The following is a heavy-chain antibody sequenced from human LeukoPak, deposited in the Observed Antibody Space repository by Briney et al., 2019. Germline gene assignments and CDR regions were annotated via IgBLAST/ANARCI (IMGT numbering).Heavy chain of an antibody. CDR3: ARNQRGYSYGYNDAFDI. CDR2: IYPSDSDT. Sequence: GESLKISCKASGYRFTDYWIAWVRQMPGKGLEWMGIIYPSDSDTRYSPSFQGQVTISADKSVSTAYLQWSSLKASDTAMYYCARNQRGYSYGYNDAFDIWGQGTMVTVS. J-gene: IGHJ3*02. CDR1: GYRFTDYW. V-gene: IGHV5-51*01. D-gene: IGHD5-18*01.